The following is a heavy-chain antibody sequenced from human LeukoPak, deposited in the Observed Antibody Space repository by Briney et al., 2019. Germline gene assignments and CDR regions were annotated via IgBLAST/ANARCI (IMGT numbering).Heavy chain of an antibody. D-gene: IGHD6-13*01. CDR1: GYSINSGYF. J-gene: IGHJ4*02. CDR2: VYYTGST. Sequence: SETLSLTCTVSGYSINSGYFWDWIRQPPGKGLEWVGTVYYTGSTFYSPSVKSRVTISRDTSKNQFSLKLSSVTAADTAVYFCARSRGFPPDSSSWPLWGQGTLVTVSS. CDR3: ARSRGFPPDSSSWPL. V-gene: IGHV4-38-2*02.